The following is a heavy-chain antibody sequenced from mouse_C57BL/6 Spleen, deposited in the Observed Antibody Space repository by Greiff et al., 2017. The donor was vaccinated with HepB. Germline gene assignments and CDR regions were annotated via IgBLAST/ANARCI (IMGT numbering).Heavy chain of an antibody. CDR2: INPNNGGT. V-gene: IGHV1-18*01. Sequence: EVKLQESGPELVKPGASVKIPCKASGYTFTDYNMDWVKQSHGKSLEWIGDINPNNGGTIYNQKLKGKATLTVDKYSSTAYMELRSLTSENTAVYYCARSRIDYYGSNYYDYAMDCWGQGTSVTVSS. D-gene: IGHD1-1*01. CDR3: ARSRIDYYGSNYYDYAMDC. CDR1: GYTFTDYN. J-gene: IGHJ4*01.